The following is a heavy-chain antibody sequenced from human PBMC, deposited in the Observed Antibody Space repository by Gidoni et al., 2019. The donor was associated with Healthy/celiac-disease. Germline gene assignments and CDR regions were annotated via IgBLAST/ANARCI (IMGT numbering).Heavy chain of an antibody. CDR2: IIPIFGTA. CDR1: GRLFRSYT. J-gene: IGHJ6*02. V-gene: IGHV1-69*12. D-gene: IGHD6-6*01. CDR3: ATVIAAHFSYYYYGMDV. Sequence: QVPLVQSGAEVKKPGSSGKVPFQASGRLFRSYTISWVRQAPGQGLEWMGGIIPIFGTANYAQKFQGRVTITADESTSTAYMELSSLRSEDTAVYYCATVIAAHFSYYYYGMDVWGQGTTVTVSS.